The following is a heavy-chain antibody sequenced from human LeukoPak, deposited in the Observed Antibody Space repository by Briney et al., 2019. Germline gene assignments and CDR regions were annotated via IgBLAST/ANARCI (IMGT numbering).Heavy chain of an antibody. J-gene: IGHJ4*02. V-gene: IGHV3-23*01. CDR1: KFNFNSYG. CDR2: ISGSGGST. D-gene: IGHD3-10*01. CDR3: AKVAHYYGSGSYYEYYFDY. Sequence: PGGSLRLSCTTSKFNFNSYGMTWVRQAPGRGLEWVSSISGSGGSTQYAASVQGRFTISRDNSKNTLYLQMNSLRAEDTAIYYCAKVAHYYGSGSYYEYYFDYWGQGTLVTVSS.